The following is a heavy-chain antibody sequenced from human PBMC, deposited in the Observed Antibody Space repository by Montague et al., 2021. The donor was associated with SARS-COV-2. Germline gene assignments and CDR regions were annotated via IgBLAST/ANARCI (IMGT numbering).Heavy chain of an antibody. D-gene: IGHD3-9*01. Sequence: SETLSLTCTVSGGSISNSSYYWAWIRQPPGKGLEWIGSIYYTGNTYYNPSLKSRVTISVDTSKNQFSLKLSSVTAADTAVYYCARQVRERYFGWILYGIDVWGQGTTVTVSS. CDR2: IYYTGNT. CDR3: ARQVRERYFGWILYGIDV. V-gene: IGHV4-39*01. J-gene: IGHJ6*02. CDR1: GGSISNSSYY.